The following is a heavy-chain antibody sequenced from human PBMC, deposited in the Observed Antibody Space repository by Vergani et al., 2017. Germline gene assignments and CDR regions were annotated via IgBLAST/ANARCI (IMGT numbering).Heavy chain of an antibody. CDR2: ISSSSSTI. D-gene: IGHD3-22*01. J-gene: IGHJ3*02. CDR3: ARKSPLSITIIVVDDAFDI. V-gene: IGHV3-48*01. Sequence: EVQLVESGGGLVQPGGSLRLSCAASGFTFSSYSMNWVRQAPGKGLEWVSYISSSSSTIYYADSVKGRFTISRDNAKNSLYLQMNSLRAEDTAVYYCARKSPLSITIIVVDDAFDIWGQGTMVTVSS. CDR1: GFTFSSYS.